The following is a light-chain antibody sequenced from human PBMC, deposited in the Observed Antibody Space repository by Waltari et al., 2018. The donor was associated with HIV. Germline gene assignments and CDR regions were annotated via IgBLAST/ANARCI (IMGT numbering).Light chain of an antibody. CDR3: HSEDNTGAAF. CDR2: KDT. V-gene: IGLV3-25*03. CDR1: GLSKQY. J-gene: IGLJ2*01. Sequence: SGLTQPPSVSVSPGQTAKITCSGDGLSKQYVFWYQQKTGQAPVLVIYKDTERPSNIPERFSGATSGTTVTWTISGVQAEDEADYFCHSEDNTGAAFFGGGTRLTVL.